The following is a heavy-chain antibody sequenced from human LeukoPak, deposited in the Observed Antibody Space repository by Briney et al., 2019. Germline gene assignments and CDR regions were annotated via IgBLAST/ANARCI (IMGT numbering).Heavy chain of an antibody. CDR1: GHTFTSNY. CDR2: IYPRDGST. V-gene: IGHV1-46*01. J-gene: IGHJ4*02. Sequence: ASVKVSCKASGHTFTSNYIHWVRQAPGQGLEWMGMIYPRDGSTSYAQKFQGRVTITADESTSTAYMELSSLRSEDTAVYYCAETRGVQLWPFDYWGQGTLVTVSS. D-gene: IGHD5-18*01. CDR3: AETRGVQLWPFDY.